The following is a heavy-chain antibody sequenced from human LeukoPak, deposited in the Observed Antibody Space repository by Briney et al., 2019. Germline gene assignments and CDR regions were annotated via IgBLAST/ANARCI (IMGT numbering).Heavy chain of an antibody. J-gene: IGHJ4*02. CDR2: ISGSGGST. CDR3: AKDTRYSGSYYFVFDY. CDR1: GFTFSSYA. Sequence: GGSLRLSCAASGFTFSSYAMSWVRQAPGKGLEWVSAISGSGGSTYYADSVKGRFTISRDNSKNTLYLQMNSLRAEDTAVYSCAKDTRYSGSYYFVFDYWGQGTLVTVSS. V-gene: IGHV3-23*01. D-gene: IGHD1-26*01.